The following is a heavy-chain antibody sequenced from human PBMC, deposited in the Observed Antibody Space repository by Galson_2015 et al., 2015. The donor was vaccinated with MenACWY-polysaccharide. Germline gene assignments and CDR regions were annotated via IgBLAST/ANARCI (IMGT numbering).Heavy chain of an antibody. CDR1: GYTFTNYF. CDR3: ARGDAYSAKFDY. Sequence: SVKVSCKASGYTFTNYFMHWVRQAPGQGLEWMGIINPIGGSTSYAPKFQGRVMMTRDTSTSTVYMELSSLRSEDTAFYYCARGDAYSAKFDYWGQGTLVTVSS. D-gene: IGHD5-24*01. V-gene: IGHV1-46*01. J-gene: IGHJ4*02. CDR2: INPIGGST.